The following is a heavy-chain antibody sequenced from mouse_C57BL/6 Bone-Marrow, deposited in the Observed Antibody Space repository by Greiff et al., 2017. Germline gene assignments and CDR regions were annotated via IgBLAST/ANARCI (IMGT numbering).Heavy chain of an antibody. CDR1: GYSITSGYY. J-gene: IGHJ2*01. D-gene: IGHD2-4*01. CDR3: ARDGYYEYYFDY. Sequence: VQLKQSGPGLVKPSQSLYLTCSVTGYSITSGYYWNWIRQFPGNKLEWMGYISYDGSNNYNPSLKNRISITRDTSKNQFFLKLNSVTTEDTATYYCARDGYYEYYFDYWGQGTTLTVSS. CDR2: ISYDGSN. V-gene: IGHV3-6*01.